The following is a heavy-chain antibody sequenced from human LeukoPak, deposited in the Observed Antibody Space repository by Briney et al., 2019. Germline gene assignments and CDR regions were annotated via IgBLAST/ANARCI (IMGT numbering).Heavy chain of an antibody. J-gene: IGHJ4*02. V-gene: IGHV3-49*04. Sequence: GGSLSLSFTASGFPFRYYAISWVRPAPGKGLGWVGFIRSKAFGGATEYAASVKGRFTISRDDSKSIAYLQMNSLKTEDTAVYYCTRPAAAYGSGSYYNVVPYWGQGTLVTVSS. CDR2: IRSKAFGGAT. D-gene: IGHD3-10*01. CDR1: GFPFRYYA. CDR3: TRPAAAYGSGSYYNVVPY.